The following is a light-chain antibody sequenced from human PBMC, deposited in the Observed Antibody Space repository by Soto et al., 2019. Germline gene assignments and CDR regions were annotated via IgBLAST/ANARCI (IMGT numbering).Light chain of an antibody. Sequence: EIVLTQSPGTLSLSPGERVTLSCRASQSVSSSYLAWYQQKLGQAPRLLIYGASSRATGIPDRFSGSGSGTDFTLTISRLEPEDFAEYYCQQYGSSPLYTFGQGTKLEIK. J-gene: IGKJ2*01. CDR2: GAS. CDR3: QQYGSSPLYT. CDR1: QSVSSSY. V-gene: IGKV3-20*01.